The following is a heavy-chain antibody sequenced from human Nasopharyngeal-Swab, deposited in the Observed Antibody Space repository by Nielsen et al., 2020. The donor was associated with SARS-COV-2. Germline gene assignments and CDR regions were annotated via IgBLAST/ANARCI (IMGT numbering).Heavy chain of an antibody. J-gene: IGHJ4*02. Sequence: GGSLRLSCAASGFTFDDYAMHWVRQAPGKGLEWVPGISWNSDSIGYADSVKGRFTISRDNAKNSLYLQMNSLRAEDTAVYYCARAREKVGATNYWGQGTLVTVSS. D-gene: IGHD1-26*01. V-gene: IGHV3-9*01. CDR2: ISWNSDSI. CDR3: ARAREKVGATNY. CDR1: GFTFDDYA.